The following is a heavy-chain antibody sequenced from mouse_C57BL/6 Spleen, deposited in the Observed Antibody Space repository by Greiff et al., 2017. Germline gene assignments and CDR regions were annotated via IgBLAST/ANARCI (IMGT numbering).Heavy chain of an antibody. Sequence: VQLQQSGAELVRPGASVKLSCTASGFNITDYYMHWVKQRPEQGLEWIGRIDPEDGDTEYAPKFQGKATMTADTSSNTAYLQLSSLTSEDTAVYYCTTRGNYPYYFDYWGQGTTLTVSS. CDR2: IDPEDGDT. D-gene: IGHD2-1*01. CDR1: GFNITDYY. V-gene: IGHV14-1*01. J-gene: IGHJ2*01. CDR3: TTRGNYPYYFDY.